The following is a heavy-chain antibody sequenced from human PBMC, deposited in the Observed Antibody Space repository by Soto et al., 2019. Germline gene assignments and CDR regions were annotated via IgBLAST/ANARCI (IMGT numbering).Heavy chain of an antibody. CDR3: AKAILVAVPGIALDY. CDR2: LSATGGTT. Sequence: GGSLRLSCVASGFTFSNYAMGWVRQAPGKGLEWVSGLSATGGTTQYADSVKGRFTVSRDNSKNTLYLQMNSLRAEDTAVYYCAKAILVAVPGIALDYWGQGALVTVSS. CDR1: GFTFSNYA. D-gene: IGHD6-19*01. J-gene: IGHJ4*02. V-gene: IGHV3-23*01.